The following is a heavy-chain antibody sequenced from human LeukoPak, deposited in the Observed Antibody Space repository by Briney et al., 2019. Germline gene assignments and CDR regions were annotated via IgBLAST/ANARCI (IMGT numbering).Heavy chain of an antibody. J-gene: IGHJ4*02. D-gene: IGHD6-19*01. CDR3: ARVSAVAGDY. Sequence: PGGSLRLSCAASGFTFSSYSMNWVRQAPGKGLEWVSSISSSSSYRYYADSVKGRFTISRDNAKNSLYLQMNSLRAEDTAVYYCARVSAVAGDYWGQGTLVTVSS. CDR2: ISSSSSYR. V-gene: IGHV3-21*01. CDR1: GFTFSSYS.